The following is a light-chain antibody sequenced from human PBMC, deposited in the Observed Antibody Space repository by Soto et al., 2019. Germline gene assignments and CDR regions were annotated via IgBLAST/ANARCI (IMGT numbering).Light chain of an antibody. CDR2: AAS. CDR3: PQYNSYLWT. J-gene: IGKJ1*01. CDR1: QGIRRY. Sequence: DIQMTQSPSFLSASVGDRVTITCRASQGIRRYLAWYQQKQGKAPNIXIYAASPLQSGVPSTFSGSGSGTEFTLPISSLQPDDVSTSYCPQYNSYLWTFGQGTKVDIK. V-gene: IGKV1-9*01.